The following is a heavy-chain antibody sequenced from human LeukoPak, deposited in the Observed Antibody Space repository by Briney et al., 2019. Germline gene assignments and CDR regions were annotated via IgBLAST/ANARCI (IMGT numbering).Heavy chain of an antibody. J-gene: IGHJ4*02. Sequence: PGGSLRLSCAASGFTFSSYGMHWVRQAPGKGLEWVAVISYDGSNKYYADSVKGRFTISRDNSKNTLYLQMNSLRAEDTAVYYCAKDWYYYDSSGYYSSYFDYWGQGTLVTVSS. CDR1: GFTFSSYG. CDR3: AKDWYYYDSSGYYSSYFDY. D-gene: IGHD3-22*01. V-gene: IGHV3-30*18. CDR2: ISYDGSNK.